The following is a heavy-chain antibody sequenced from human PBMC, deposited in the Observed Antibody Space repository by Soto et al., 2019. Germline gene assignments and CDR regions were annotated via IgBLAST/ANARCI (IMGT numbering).Heavy chain of an antibody. Sequence: EVQLVESGGGLVQPGGSLRLSCAASGFSFSTYSMNWVRQAPGKGLEWVSYISSRSYTIYYVDSVKGRFTISRDNAKNSFYLQRNSLRDGDTAVYYCARGGSSSDTGMDVWGQGTTVTVSS. CDR1: GFSFSTYS. CDR3: ARGGSSSDTGMDV. D-gene: IGHD6-6*01. CDR2: ISSRSYTI. V-gene: IGHV3-48*02. J-gene: IGHJ6*02.